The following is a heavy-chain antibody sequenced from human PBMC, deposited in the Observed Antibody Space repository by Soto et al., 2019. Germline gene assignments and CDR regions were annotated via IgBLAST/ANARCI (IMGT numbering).Heavy chain of an antibody. CDR3: ARDGGFGELKY. Sequence: KPGSSVKXXCKAXXXTFSGXXIXXVRQDPGEGLEWMGRIIPVCGTTNDAQRFEGRVTFTADESTNTAYMELRGLLSEDTAVYYCARDGGFGELKYWGPGTLVTVSS. D-gene: IGHD3-10*01. V-gene: IGHV1-69*15. J-gene: IGHJ4*02. CDR2: IIPVCGTT. CDR1: XXTFSGXX.